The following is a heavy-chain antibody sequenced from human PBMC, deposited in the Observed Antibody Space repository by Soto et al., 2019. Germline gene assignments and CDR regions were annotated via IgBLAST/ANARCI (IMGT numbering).Heavy chain of an antibody. D-gene: IGHD3-10*01. V-gene: IGHV4-4*07. Sequence: WTWIRQPAGKGLEWIGRISMSGTTNYNPSLKSRVTMSVDTSKNQFSLKLNSVTAADTAVYYCARDRTVRGDWFDPWGQGTLVTVSS. J-gene: IGHJ5*02. CDR3: ARDRTVRGDWFDP. CDR2: ISMSGTT.